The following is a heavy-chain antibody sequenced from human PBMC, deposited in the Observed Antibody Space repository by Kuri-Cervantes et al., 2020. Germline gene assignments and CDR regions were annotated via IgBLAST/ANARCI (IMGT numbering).Heavy chain of an antibody. CDR1: GGSFSGYY. V-gene: IGHV4-34*01. D-gene: IGHD1-1*01. CDR2: INHSGST. CDR3: ANNWNLDN. J-gene: IGHJ4*02. Sequence: GSLRLSCAVYGGSFSGYYWSWIRQPPGKGLEWIGEINHSGSTNYNPSLKSRVTISVDKSKNQFSLKLSSVTAEDTAVYYCANNWNLDNWGQGTLVTVSS.